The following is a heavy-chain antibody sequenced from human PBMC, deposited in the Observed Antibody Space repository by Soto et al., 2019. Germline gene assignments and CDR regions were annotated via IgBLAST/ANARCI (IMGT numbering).Heavy chain of an antibody. CDR3: AKDRSPYIVVVPAAIMDY. J-gene: IGHJ4*02. CDR1: GFTFSSYG. Sequence: QVQLVESGGGVVQPGRSLRLSCAASGFTFSSYGMHWVRQAPGKGLEWVAVISYDGSNKYYADSVKGRFTISRDNSKNTLYLQMNSLRAEDTAVYYCAKDRSPYIVVVPAAIMDYWGQGTLVTVSS. CDR2: ISYDGSNK. D-gene: IGHD2-2*01. V-gene: IGHV3-30*18.